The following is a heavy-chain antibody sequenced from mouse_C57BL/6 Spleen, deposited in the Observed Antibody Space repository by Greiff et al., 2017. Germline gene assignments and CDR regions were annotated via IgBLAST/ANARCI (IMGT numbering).Heavy chain of an antibody. CDR2: IDPHSGGT. CDR1: GYTFTSYW. Sequence: QVQLQQPGAELVKPGASVKLSCKASGYTFTSYWMHWVKPMPGRGLEWIGRIDPHSGGTKYNEQFKSKATLTVDKPASTDYMQLSSLTSEDSSVYYCAREAITTAYFGYWGQVTTLTVSS. V-gene: IGHV1-72*01. D-gene: IGHD1-2*01. CDR3: AREAITTAYFGY. J-gene: IGHJ2*01.